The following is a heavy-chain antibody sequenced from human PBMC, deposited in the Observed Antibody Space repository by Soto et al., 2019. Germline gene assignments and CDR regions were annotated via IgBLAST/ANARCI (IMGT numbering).Heavy chain of an antibody. Sequence: QVQLVQSGAEVRKPGSSVQVSCKASGGTFYTYTFSWVRQAPGQGLEWMGSITPIYPTTNYAEKFQGRLTVTADGSTHTAYMELNRLTSEDTAVYYCARIPRYSFPTSDDLDSWGQGTLVTVSA. CDR2: ITPIYPTT. V-gene: IGHV1-69*15. CDR3: ARIPRYSFPTSDDLDS. J-gene: IGHJ4*02. D-gene: IGHD5-18*01. CDR1: GGTFYTYT.